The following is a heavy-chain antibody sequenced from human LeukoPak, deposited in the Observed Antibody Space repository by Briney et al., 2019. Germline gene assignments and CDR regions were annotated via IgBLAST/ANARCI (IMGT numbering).Heavy chain of an antibody. CDR1: GFTFSDYY. V-gene: IGHV3-11*04. D-gene: IGHD6-19*01. J-gene: IGHJ3*02. Sequence: PWGSLLLSCAASGFTFSDYYMSWIRPAPGKGLEWVSYISSSGSTIYYADSVKGRFTISRDNAKNSLYLQMSSLRAEDTAVYYCARGEVAVGAFDIWGQGTMVTVSS. CDR3: ARGEVAVGAFDI. CDR2: ISSSGSTI.